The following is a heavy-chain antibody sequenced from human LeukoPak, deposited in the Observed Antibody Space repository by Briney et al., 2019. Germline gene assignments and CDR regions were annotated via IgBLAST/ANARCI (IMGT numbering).Heavy chain of an antibody. V-gene: IGHV3-30*02. CDR2: ILYDDSE. CDR1: GFRPTEYG. Sequence: PGGSLRLSCAASGFRPTEYGIHWVRQAPGKGLEWLSFILYDDSEYYAASVKGRFTISRDNSRTTLYLQLNSLRADDTAVYYCAKSHITRYPLQYYFDLWGQGAQVIVSS. CDR3: AKSHITRYPLQYYFDL. J-gene: IGHJ4*02. D-gene: IGHD2-21*01.